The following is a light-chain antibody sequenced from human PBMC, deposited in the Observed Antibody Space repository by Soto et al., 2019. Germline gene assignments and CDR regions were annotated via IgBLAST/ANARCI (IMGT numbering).Light chain of an antibody. CDR1: KLGDKY. CDR3: QAWDSSTAV. J-gene: IGLJ2*01. CDR2: QDN. Sequence: SSELTQPPSVSVSPGHTASITCSGDKLGDKYVCWYHQKPGQSPILVIYQDNKRPSGIPERFSGSNSGNTATLTISGTQAMDEADYYCQAWDSSTAVFGGGTKVTVL. V-gene: IGLV3-1*01.